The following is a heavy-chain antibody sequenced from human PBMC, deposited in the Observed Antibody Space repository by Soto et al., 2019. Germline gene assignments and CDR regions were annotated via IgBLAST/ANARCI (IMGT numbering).Heavy chain of an antibody. D-gene: IGHD3-22*01. J-gene: IGHJ3*02. CDR3: AREPRIAMIVVDQPTGAFDI. CDR2: ITRTDST. V-gene: IGHV3-23*01. CDR1: GFTFSNYA. Sequence: TVGSLRLSCTASGFTFSNYAMSWVRQAPGKRLEWVSAITRTDSTYYADSVKGRFTISRDNAKNSLYLQMNSLRAEDTAVYYCAREPRIAMIVVDQPTGAFDIWGQGTMVTVSS.